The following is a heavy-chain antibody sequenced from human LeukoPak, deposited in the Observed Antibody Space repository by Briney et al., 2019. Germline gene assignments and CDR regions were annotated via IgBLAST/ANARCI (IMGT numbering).Heavy chain of an antibody. CDR1: GGSISSSSYY. CDR2: IYYSGST. D-gene: IGHD2/OR15-2a*01. V-gene: IGHV4-39*01. Sequence: SETLSLTCTVSGGSISSSSYYWGWLRQPPGKGLEWIGSIYYSGSTYYNPSLKSRVTISVDTSKNQFSLKLSSVTAADTAVYYCASTFGSHTHHPALFDYWGQGTLVAVSS. CDR3: ASTFGSHTHHPALFDY. J-gene: IGHJ4*02.